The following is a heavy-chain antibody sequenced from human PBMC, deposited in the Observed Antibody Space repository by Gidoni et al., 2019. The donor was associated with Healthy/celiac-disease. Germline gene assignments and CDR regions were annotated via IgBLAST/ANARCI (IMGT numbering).Heavy chain of an antibody. V-gene: IGHV3-33*01. CDR1: GFTFSSYG. D-gene: IGHD3-22*01. CDR2: IWYDGSNK. J-gene: IGHJ6*02. Sequence: QVQLVASGGGVVQPGRSLRLSCAASGFTFSSYGMHWVRQAPGKGLEWVAVIWYDGSNKYYADSVKGRFTISRDNSKNTLYLQMNSLRAEDTAVYYCARGYYDSSGYYYTDYGMDVWGQGTTVTVSS. CDR3: ARGYYDSSGYYYTDYGMDV.